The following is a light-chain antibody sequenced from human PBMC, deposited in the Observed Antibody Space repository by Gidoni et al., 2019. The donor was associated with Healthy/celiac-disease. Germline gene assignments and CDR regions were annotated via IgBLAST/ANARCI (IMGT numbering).Light chain of an antibody. CDR1: QSVSSSY. V-gene: IGKV3-20*01. CDR3: QQYGSSPS. CDR2: GAS. J-gene: IGKJ1*01. Sequence: EIVLTQSPGTLSLSPGERATLSCRASQSVSSSYLACYQQKPGQAPRLLIYGASSRATGIPDRFSGGGSGTDFTLTISRLGPEDFAVYYCQQYGSSPSFGQGTKVEIK.